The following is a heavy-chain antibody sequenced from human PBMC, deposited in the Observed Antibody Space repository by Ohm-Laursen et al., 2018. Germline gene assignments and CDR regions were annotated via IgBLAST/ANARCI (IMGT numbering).Heavy chain of an antibody. CDR1: GGSISSYY. V-gene: IGHV4-59*01. Sequence: SETLSLTCTVSGGSISSYYWSWIRQPPGKGLEWIGYIYYSGSTNYNPSLKSRVTISVDTSKNQFSLKLSSVTAADTAVYYCARESSVSVAHAFDIWGQGTMVTVSS. CDR2: IYYSGST. J-gene: IGHJ3*02. D-gene: IGHD2-15*01. CDR3: ARESSVSVAHAFDI.